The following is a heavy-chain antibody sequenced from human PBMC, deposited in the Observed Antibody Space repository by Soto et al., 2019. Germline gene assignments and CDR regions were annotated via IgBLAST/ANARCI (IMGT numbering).Heavy chain of an antibody. Sequence: ASVKVSCKASGYTFTGYYMHWVRQAPGQGLEWMGWINPNSGGTNYAQKFQGWVTMTRDTSISTAYMELSRLRSDDTAVYYCARALASGGYYYYYGMDVWGQGTTVTVSS. V-gene: IGHV1-2*04. CDR1: GYTFTGYY. J-gene: IGHJ6*02. CDR3: ARALASGGYYYYYGMDV. D-gene: IGHD6-19*01. CDR2: INPNSGGT.